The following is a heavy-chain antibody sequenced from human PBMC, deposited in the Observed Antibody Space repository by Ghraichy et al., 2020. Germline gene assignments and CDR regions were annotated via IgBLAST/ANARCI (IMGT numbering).Heavy chain of an antibody. Sequence: GESLNISCAASGFTFSSYAMHWVRQAPGKGLEYVSAISSNGGSTYYANSVKGRFTISRDNSKNTLYLQMGSLRAEDMAVYYCARRSSAGWFDPWGQGTLVTVSS. D-gene: IGHD6-19*01. CDR3: ARRSSAGWFDP. CDR2: ISSNGGST. J-gene: IGHJ5*02. CDR1: GFTFSSYA. V-gene: IGHV3-64*01.